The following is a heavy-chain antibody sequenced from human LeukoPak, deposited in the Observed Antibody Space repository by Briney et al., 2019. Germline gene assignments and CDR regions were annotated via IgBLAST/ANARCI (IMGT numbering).Heavy chain of an antibody. J-gene: IGHJ4*02. CDR1: GGSISSSSYY. V-gene: IGHV4-61*01. CDR2: IYYSGST. D-gene: IGHD1-26*01. Sequence: SETLSLTCTVSGGSISSSSYYWSWIRQPPGKGLEWIGYIYYSGSTNYNPSLKSRVTISVDTSKNQFSLKLSSVTAADTAVYYCASGSYYFDYWGQGTLVTVSS. CDR3: ASGSYYFDY.